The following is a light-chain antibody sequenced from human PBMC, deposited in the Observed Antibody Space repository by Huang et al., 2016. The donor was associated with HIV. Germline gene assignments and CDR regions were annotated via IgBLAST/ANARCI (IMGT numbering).Light chain of an antibody. J-gene: IGKJ1*01. CDR2: DAS. V-gene: IGKV3-11*01. Sequence: EIVLTQSPATLSLSPGERATLSRRASQSVSSYVAWYQQKPGQAPRLLIYDASNRATGIPARFSGSGSGTDFTLTISSLEPEDFAVYYCQHRAFGQGTKVEIK. CDR1: QSVSSY. CDR3: QHRA.